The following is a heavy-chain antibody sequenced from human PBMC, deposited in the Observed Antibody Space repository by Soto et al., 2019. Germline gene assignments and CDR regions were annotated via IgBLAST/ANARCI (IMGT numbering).Heavy chain of an antibody. CDR1: GYTFTNND. CDR3: ARMESFGSLNWFDP. Sequence: ASVKVSCKASGYTFTNNDVSWVRQATGQGLEWMGWMSPGSGDTGYAQKFQGRVTMTRDISIATAYMELNSLTSEDTAIYYCARMESFGSLNWFDPWGQGTLVTVSS. D-gene: IGHD5-18*01. J-gene: IGHJ5*02. V-gene: IGHV1-8*01. CDR2: MSPGSGDT.